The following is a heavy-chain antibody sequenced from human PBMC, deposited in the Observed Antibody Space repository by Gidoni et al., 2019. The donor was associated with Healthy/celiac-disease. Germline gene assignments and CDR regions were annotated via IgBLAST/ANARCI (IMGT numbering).Heavy chain of an antibody. CDR1: GFTFSSYS. CDR3: ARDGAFDI. CDR2: IRSSSSYI. Sequence: EVQLVESGGGLVKPGGSLRLSCSASGFTFSSYSMNWVRPAPGKGLEWVSSIRSSSSYIYYADSVKGRFTISRDNAKNSLYLQMNSLRAEDTAVYYCARDGAFDIWGQGTMVTVSS. V-gene: IGHV3-21*01. J-gene: IGHJ3*02.